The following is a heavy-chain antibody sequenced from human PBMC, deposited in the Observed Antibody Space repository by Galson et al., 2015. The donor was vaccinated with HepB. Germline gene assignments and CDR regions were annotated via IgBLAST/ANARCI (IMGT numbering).Heavy chain of an antibody. CDR1: GFTFNNAW. D-gene: IGHD4/OR15-4a*01. Sequence: SLRLSCAASGFTFNNAWMSWVRQAPGKGLEWVGRMKSRAEDGTTIEAAPVRVRFTISRDDSKNTLYLQINSLTTEDTGVYYCAPSLAFGYGASTVAVDYWGQGTLVTVSS. CDR2: MKSRAEDGTT. V-gene: IGHV3-15*01. CDR3: APSLAFGYGASTVAVDY. J-gene: IGHJ4*02.